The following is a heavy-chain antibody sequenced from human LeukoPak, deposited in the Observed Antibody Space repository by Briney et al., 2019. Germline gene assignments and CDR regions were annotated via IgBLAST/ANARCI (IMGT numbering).Heavy chain of an antibody. CDR2: ISGSGDTT. V-gene: IGHV3-23*01. J-gene: IGHJ6*02. CDR1: GFTFKTHD. CDR3: AKASYYLSYYYGMDV. Sequence: QPGGSLRLSCVVSGFTFKTHDMTWVRQAPGKGLEWVSTISGSGDTTYYADSVKGRFTISRDNSKNTLFLQMNSLRAQDTAIYYCAKASYYLSYYYGMDVWGQGTTVTVSS. D-gene: IGHD3-10*01.